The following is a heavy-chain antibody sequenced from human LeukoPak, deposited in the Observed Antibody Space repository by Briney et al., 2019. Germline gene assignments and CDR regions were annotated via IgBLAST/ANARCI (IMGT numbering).Heavy chain of an antibody. CDR3: ARVGRVSIYPSYMDV. Sequence: GESLRLSCEASGFTFSTFPMHWVRQTPDKRLEWVAVISDDGRDTYYADSVKGRFTISRDNSKNTLYLQMNSLSPEDTAVVYCARVGRVSIYPSYMDVWGKGTTVTVSS. D-gene: IGHD6-6*01. J-gene: IGHJ6*03. CDR2: ISDDGRDT. V-gene: IGHV3-30*04. CDR1: GFTFSTFP.